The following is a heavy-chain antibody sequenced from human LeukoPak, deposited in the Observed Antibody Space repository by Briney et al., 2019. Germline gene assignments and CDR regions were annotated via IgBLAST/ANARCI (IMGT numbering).Heavy chain of an antibody. CDR2: IYHSGST. V-gene: IGHV4-38-2*02. Sequence: SETLSLTCTVSGYSISSGYYWGWIRQPPGKGLEWVGSIYHSGSTYYNPSLKSRVTISVDTSKNQFSLKLSSVTAADTAVYYCARDKYDYVWGSYRYGFDYWGQGTLVTVSS. CDR3: ARDKYDYVWGSYRYGFDY. CDR1: GYSISSGYY. D-gene: IGHD3-16*02. J-gene: IGHJ4*02.